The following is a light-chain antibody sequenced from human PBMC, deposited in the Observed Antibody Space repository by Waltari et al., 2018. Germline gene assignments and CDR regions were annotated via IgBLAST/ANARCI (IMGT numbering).Light chain of an antibody. CDR1: SSDVGAYNY. V-gene: IGLV2-14*03. CDR2: DVS. J-gene: IGLJ2*01. Sequence: QSALTQPASVSGSPGQSITISCTGTSSDVGAYNYVSWYQQHPGKAPKLMIFDVSNPASGVSNRFSGSKSGNTASLTISGLQAEDEAGYYCSSYISSSTLELFGGGTSLTVL. CDR3: SSYISSSTLEL.